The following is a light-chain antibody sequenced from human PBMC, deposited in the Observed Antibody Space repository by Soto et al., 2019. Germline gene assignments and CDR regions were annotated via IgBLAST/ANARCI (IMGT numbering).Light chain of an antibody. Sequence: EIVLTQSPGTLSLSPGERATPSCRASQSVSSSYLAWYQQKPGQAPRLLIYSASSRATGIPDRFSGSGSGTDFTLTISRLEPEDFAVYYCQQYGSSPLTFGGGTKVDIK. CDR1: QSVSSSY. CDR3: QQYGSSPLT. CDR2: SAS. V-gene: IGKV3-20*01. J-gene: IGKJ4*01.